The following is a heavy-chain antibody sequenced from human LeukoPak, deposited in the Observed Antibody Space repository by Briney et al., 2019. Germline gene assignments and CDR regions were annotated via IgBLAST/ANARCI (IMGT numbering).Heavy chain of an antibody. V-gene: IGHV1-69*11. CDR2: IIPILGQT. J-gene: IGHJ3*02. CDR1: GGTFSIYA. D-gene: IGHD3-22*01. Sequence: SVKVSCKASGGTFSIYAMSWVRPAPGQGLEWMGRIIPILGQTNYAQKFQGRVTIAADESTSTAYMELSSLRSEDTAVYYCATRTYHYDSSGSAFDIWGQGTMVTVSS. CDR3: ATRTYHYDSSGSAFDI.